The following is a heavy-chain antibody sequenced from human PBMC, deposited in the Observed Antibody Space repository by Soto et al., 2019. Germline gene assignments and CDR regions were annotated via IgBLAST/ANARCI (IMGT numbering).Heavy chain of an antibody. CDR1: GCTISSYY. D-gene: IGHD7-27*01. CDR3: ARGHNWGTFDY. J-gene: IGHJ4*02. Sequence: SETLSLTCTVSGCTISSYYWSWIRQPPGKGLEWIGYIYYSGSTNYNPSLKSRVTISEDTSKNQFSLKLSSVTAADTAVYYCARGHNWGTFDYWGQGTLVTVSS. CDR2: IYYSGST. V-gene: IGHV4-59*01.